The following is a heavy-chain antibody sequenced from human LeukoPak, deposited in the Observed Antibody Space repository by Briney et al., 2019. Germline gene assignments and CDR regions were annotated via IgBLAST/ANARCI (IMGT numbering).Heavy chain of an antibody. CDR1: DGSISSYY. V-gene: IGHV4-59*01. D-gene: IGHD3-22*01. Sequence: SETLSLTCTVSDGSISSYYWGWIGQPPGKGLEWIGNIYYSGSTNYNPSLKSRVTISVDTSKNQFSLKLSSVTAADTAVYYCARSTYYYDSSGYSYYFDYWGQGTLVTVSS. CDR3: ARSTYYYDSSGYSYYFDY. J-gene: IGHJ4*02. CDR2: IYYSGST.